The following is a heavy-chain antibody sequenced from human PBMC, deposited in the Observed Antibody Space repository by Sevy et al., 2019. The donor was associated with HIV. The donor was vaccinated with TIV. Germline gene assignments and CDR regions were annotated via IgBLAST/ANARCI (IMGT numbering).Heavy chain of an antibody. CDR3: ARHPRIAVAGTYYYYGMDV. CDR2: IYPGDSDT. CDR1: GYSFTSYW. J-gene: IGHJ6*02. D-gene: IGHD6-19*01. Sequence: GESLKISCKGSGYSFTSYWIGWVRQMPGKGLEWMGIIYPGDSDTRYSPSFQGQVTISADKSISTAYLQWSSLKASDTAMCYCARHPRIAVAGTYYYYGMDVWGQGTTVTVSS. V-gene: IGHV5-51*01.